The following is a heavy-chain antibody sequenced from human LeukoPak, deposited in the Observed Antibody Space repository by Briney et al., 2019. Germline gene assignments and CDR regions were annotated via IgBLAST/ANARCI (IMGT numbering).Heavy chain of an antibody. Sequence: GGSLRLSCAASGFTFSTYAMSWVRQAPGKGLEWVSSISSSSSYIYYADSVKGRFTISRDNAKNSLYLQMNSLKTEDTAVYYCTTEVSEEYYGSGSCIDYWGQGTLVTVSS. J-gene: IGHJ4*02. CDR3: TTEVSEEYYGSGSCIDY. D-gene: IGHD3-10*01. CDR2: ISSSSSYI. V-gene: IGHV3-21*03. CDR1: GFTFSTYA.